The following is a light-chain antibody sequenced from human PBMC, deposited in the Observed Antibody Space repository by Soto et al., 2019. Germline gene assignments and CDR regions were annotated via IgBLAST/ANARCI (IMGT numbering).Light chain of an antibody. CDR3: QQYNSYSRNT. Sequence: DIQMTQSPSTLSASVGDRVTITCRASQSISSWLAWYQQKPGKAPKLLIYKASSLESGGPSRFSGSGSGTVFTLTISSLQPDDFASYYCQQYNSYSRNTFGQGTKLEIK. CDR1: QSISSW. J-gene: IGKJ2*01. CDR2: KAS. V-gene: IGKV1-5*03.